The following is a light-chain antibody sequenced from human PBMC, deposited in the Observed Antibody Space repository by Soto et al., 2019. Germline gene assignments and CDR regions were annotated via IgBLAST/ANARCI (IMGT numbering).Light chain of an antibody. J-gene: IGKJ4*01. CDR2: DAS. Sequence: ETVLTQSPATLSLSPGERATLSCRASQSIKNYLAWYQQKPGQAPGLLIYDASNRATGIPARFSGSGSGTDFTLTISTLEPEDFSVYYCQQRSNWPLTFGGGTKVDI. CDR1: QSIKNY. CDR3: QQRSNWPLT. V-gene: IGKV3-11*01.